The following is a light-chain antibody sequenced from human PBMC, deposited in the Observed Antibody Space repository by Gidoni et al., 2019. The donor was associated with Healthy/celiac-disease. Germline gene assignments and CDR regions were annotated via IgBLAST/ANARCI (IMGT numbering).Light chain of an antibody. CDR1: QSVLYSCNNKNY. J-gene: IGKJ1*01. CDR3: QQYYSTPWT. V-gene: IGKV4-1*01. CDR2: WAS. Sequence: DIVMTQSPDSLAVSLGERATINCNSSQSVLYSCNNKNYLAWYQQKPGQPPKLLIYWASTRESGVPDRFSGSGSGTDFTLTISSLQAEDVAVYYCQQYYSTPWTFXQXTKVEIK.